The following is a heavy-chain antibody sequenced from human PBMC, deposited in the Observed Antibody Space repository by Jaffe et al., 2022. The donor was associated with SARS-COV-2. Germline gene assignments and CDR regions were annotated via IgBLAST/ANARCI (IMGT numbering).Heavy chain of an antibody. CDR2: ISFDGSNK. D-gene: IGHD1-26*01. CDR1: GFSFSSSD. Sequence: QVQLVESGGGAVQAGRSLRLSCAASGFSFSSSDMHWVRQPPGKGLEWVAVISFDGSNKYYADSVKGRFTSFRDNSENTLHLQMDSLRTDDTGVYYCAKESGSHFLDYWGRGTLVTVSS. J-gene: IGHJ4*02. V-gene: IGHV3-30*18. CDR3: AKESGSHFLDY.